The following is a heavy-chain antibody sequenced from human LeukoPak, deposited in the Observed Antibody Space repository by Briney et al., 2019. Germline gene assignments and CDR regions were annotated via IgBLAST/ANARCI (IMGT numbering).Heavy chain of an antibody. V-gene: IGHV4-59*01. CDR3: ARELGYCSGGNSHSLYYFDY. D-gene: IGHD2-15*01. CDR2: IYYSGST. Sequence: SETLSLTCTVSGGSISNYYWSWIRQPPGRGLEWIGYIYYSGSTNYNPSLKSRVTILVDTSKNHFSLKLSSVTAADTAVYYCARELGYCSGGNSHSLYYFDYWGQGTLVTVSS. J-gene: IGHJ4*02. CDR1: GGSISNYY.